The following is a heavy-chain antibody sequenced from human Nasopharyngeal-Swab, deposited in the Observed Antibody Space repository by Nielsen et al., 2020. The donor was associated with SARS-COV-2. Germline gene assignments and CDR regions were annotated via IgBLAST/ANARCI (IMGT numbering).Heavy chain of an antibody. CDR2: IYYSGST. J-gene: IGHJ4*02. CDR1: GGSISSGGYY. CDR3: ARDRGAYGSGSYIDS. V-gene: IGHV4-31*03. Sequence: SETLSLTCTVSGGSISSGGYYWSWIRQHPGKGLEWIGYIYYSGSTYYNPSLKSRVTISVDTSKNQFSLKLSSVTAADTAVYYCARDRGAYGSGSYIDSWGQGTLVTVSS. D-gene: IGHD3-10*01.